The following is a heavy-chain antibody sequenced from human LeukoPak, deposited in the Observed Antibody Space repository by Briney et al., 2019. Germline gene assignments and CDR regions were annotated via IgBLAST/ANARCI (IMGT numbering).Heavy chain of an antibody. Sequence: GGSLRLSCAASGFTFSSYAIHWVRQAPGKGLEWVTFISYDGSSKSYADSVKGRFTISRDNSKNTLYLQMNSLRVEDAAVYYCAREYYDSGGYSGNFDYWGQGTLVTVSS. J-gene: IGHJ4*02. CDR1: GFTFSSYA. D-gene: IGHD3-10*01. CDR3: AREYYDSGGYSGNFDY. CDR2: ISYDGSSK. V-gene: IGHV3-30-3*01.